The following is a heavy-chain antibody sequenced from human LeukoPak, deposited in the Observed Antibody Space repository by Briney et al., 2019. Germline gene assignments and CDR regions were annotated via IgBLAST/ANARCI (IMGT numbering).Heavy chain of an antibody. CDR2: ISGSGGST. V-gene: IGHV3-23*01. J-gene: IGHJ5*02. CDR3: AKEHIVVVPAAMEFDP. D-gene: IGHD2-2*01. CDR1: GFTFSSYA. Sequence: PGGSLRLSCAASGFTFSSYAMSWVRQAPGKRLEWVSAISGSGGSTYYADSVKGRFTISRDNSKNTLYLQMNSLRAEDTAVYYCAKEHIVVVPAAMEFDPWGQGTLVTVSS.